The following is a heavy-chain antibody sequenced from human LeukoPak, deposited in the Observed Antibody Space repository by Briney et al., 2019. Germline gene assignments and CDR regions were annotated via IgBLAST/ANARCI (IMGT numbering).Heavy chain of an antibody. CDR2: ISSSSSRSSYI. V-gene: IGHV3-21*01. D-gene: IGHD3-22*01. Sequence: GGSLRLSCAASGFTFNSYTMNWVRQAPGGGLEWVSSISSSSSRSSYIYYADSVKGRFTISRDNAKNSLYLQMNGLRAEDTAVYYCARDRSGDTMIYDYWGQGTLVTVSS. CDR3: ARDRSGDTMIYDY. CDR1: GFTFNSYT. J-gene: IGHJ4*02.